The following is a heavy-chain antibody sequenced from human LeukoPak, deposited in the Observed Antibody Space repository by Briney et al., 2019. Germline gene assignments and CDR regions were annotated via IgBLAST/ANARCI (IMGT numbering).Heavy chain of an antibody. J-gene: IGHJ4*02. D-gene: IGHD6-19*01. CDR1: GFTFSSYS. V-gene: IGHV3-48*01. CDR3: ARSQWLSPIDY. CDR2: ISSSSSTI. Sequence: GGSLRLSCAASGFTFSSYSMNWVRQAPGKGLEWVSYISSSSSTIYYADSVKGRFTISRDNAKNSLYLQMNSLRAEDTAVYYCARSQWLSPIDYWGQGTLVTVSS.